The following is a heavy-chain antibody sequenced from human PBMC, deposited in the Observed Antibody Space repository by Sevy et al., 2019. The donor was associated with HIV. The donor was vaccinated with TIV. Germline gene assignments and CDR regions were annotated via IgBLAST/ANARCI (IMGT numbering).Heavy chain of an antibody. CDR2: IFPGDSET. D-gene: IGHD3-22*01. CDR3: ARPRSGYFDSSGYYIN. J-gene: IGHJ4*02. V-gene: IGHV5-51*01. Sequence: GESLKISCKGHGYGFTSHWIGWERQMPGKGLDWMGIIFPGDSETRYSPSFQGEVTISADKSISTAFLQWSSLKASDTAIYYCARPRSGYFDSSGYYINWGQGTLVTVSS. CDR1: GYGFTSHW.